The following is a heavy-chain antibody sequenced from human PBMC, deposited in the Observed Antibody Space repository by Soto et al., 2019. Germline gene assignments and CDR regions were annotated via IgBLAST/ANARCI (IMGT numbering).Heavy chain of an antibody. CDR2: IYPGDSDT. CDR3: ARTAAAGKYYYGVDV. Sequence: LKISCKGSGYSFTSYWIGWVRQMPGKGLEWMGIIYPGDSDTRYSPSFQGQVTISADKSISTAYLQWSSLKASDTAMYYCARTAAAGKYYYGVDVWGQGTTVTVSS. V-gene: IGHV5-51*01. CDR1: GYSFTSYW. D-gene: IGHD6-13*01. J-gene: IGHJ6*02.